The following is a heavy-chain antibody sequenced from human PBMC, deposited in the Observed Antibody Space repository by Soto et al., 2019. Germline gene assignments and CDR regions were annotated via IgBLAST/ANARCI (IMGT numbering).Heavy chain of an antibody. CDR3: ASPTGDEFDY. Sequence: TLSLTCTVSGASISSGDYYWSWIRQPPGKGLEWIGYIHHSGSSYYNPSLKSRLTTSVDTSKNRFSLNLTSVTAADTAVYYCASPTGDEFDYWGQGTLVTVSS. CDR2: IHHSGSS. V-gene: IGHV4-30-4*01. J-gene: IGHJ4*02. CDR1: GASISSGDYY. D-gene: IGHD7-27*01.